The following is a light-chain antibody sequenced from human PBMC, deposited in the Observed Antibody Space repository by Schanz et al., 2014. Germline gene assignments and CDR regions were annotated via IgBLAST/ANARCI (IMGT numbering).Light chain of an antibody. Sequence: DIQMTQSPSTLSASVGDRVTITCRARQSISRWLAWYQQKPGKAPKLLIYDASSLESGVPSRFSGSGSGTEFTLTISSLQPDDFATYYCQHYNDYLWTFGQGTKVEIK. CDR3: QHYNDYLWT. CDR1: QSISRW. V-gene: IGKV1-5*01. J-gene: IGKJ1*01. CDR2: DAS.